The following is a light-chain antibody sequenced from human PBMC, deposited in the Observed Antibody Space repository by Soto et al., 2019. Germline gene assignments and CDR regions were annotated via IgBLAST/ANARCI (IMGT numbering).Light chain of an antibody. CDR3: QHYDNFPPLRT. CDR2: AAS. Sequence: DIQMTQSPSSLSASVGDRVTITCQASEDINNNLNWYQKKPGEAPKLLIYAASNSQAGVPSRFSGSGSGTHYTFTISSLQTDDTATYYCQHYDNFPPLRTFGGGTKVEIK. J-gene: IGKJ4*01. V-gene: IGKV1-33*01. CDR1: EDINNN.